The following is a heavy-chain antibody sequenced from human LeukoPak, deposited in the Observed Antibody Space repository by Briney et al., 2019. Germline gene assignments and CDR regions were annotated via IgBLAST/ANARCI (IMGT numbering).Heavy chain of an antibody. V-gene: IGHV3-23*01. J-gene: IGHJ4*02. CDR1: GFTFSIYA. Sequence: GGSLRLSCAASGFTFSIYAMSWVRQAPGKGLEWVSAISGSGGSTYYADSVKGRFTISRDNSKNTLYLQMNSLRAEDTAVYYCAKAKGYYDSSGFDYWGQGTLVTVSS. CDR2: ISGSGGST. CDR3: AKAKGYYDSSGFDY. D-gene: IGHD3-22*01.